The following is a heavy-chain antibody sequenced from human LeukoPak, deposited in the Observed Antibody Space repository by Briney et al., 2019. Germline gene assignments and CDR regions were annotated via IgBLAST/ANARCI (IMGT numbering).Heavy chain of an antibody. Sequence: GESLKISCKGSGYSFATYWIGWGRQMPGKGLEGMGINYPGDSDTTYSPSFQGQVTMSADKSISTAYLPWSSLKASDTAMYYCARRVSSSGFDAFDVWGQGTMVTVSS. CDR2: NYPGDSDT. J-gene: IGHJ3*01. D-gene: IGHD5-12*01. V-gene: IGHV5-51*01. CDR1: GYSFATYW. CDR3: ARRVSSSGFDAFDV.